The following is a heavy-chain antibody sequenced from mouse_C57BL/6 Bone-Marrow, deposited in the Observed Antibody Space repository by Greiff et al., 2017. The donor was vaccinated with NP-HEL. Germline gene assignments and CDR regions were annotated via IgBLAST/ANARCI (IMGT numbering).Heavy chain of an antibody. J-gene: IGHJ1*03. CDR3: AREKGSSYRWYFDV. V-gene: IGHV1-20*01. CDR1: GYSFTGYF. D-gene: IGHD1-1*01. CDR2: INPYNGDT. Sequence: VQLQQSGPELVKPGDSVKISCKASGYSFTGYFMNWVMQSHGKSLEWIGRINPYNGDTFYNQKFKGKATLTVDKSSSTAHMELRSLTSEDSAVYYCAREKGSSYRWYFDVWGTGTTVTVSS.